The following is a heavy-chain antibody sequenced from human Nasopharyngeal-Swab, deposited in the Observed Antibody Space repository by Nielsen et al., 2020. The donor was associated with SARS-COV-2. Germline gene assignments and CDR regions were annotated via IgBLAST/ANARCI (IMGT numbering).Heavy chain of an antibody. D-gene: IGHD2-2*01. CDR1: GFTFSSYD. CDR3: ARARPDIVVVPAALLFDP. J-gene: IGHJ5*02. CDR2: IGTAGDT. V-gene: IGHV3-13*04. Sequence: LSLTCAASGFTFSSYDMHWVRQATGKGLEWVSAIGTAGDTYYPGSVKGRFTISRENAKNSLYLQMNSLRAGDTAVYYCARARPDIVVVPAALLFDPWGQGTLVTVSS.